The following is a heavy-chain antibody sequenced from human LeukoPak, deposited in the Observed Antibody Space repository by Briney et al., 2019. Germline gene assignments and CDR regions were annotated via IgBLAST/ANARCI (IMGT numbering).Heavy chain of an antibody. V-gene: IGHV3-21*05. D-gene: IGHD3-9*01. CDR3: ARDQYPSWDYDILTGNYYYYGMDV. CDR2: ISSSSSYI. Sequence: PGGSLRLSCAASGFTFSSYEMNWVRQAPGKGLEWVSYISSSSSYIYYADSVKGRFTISRDNAKNSLYLQMNSLRAEDTAVYYCARDQYPSWDYDILTGNYYYYGMDVWGQGTTVTVSS. CDR1: GFTFSSYE. J-gene: IGHJ6*02.